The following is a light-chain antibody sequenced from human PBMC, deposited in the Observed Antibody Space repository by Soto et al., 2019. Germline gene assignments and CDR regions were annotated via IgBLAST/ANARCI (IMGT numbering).Light chain of an antibody. CDR2: GNS. CDR3: QSYDSSLSGWV. J-gene: IGLJ3*02. CDR1: SSNIGAGYD. Sequence: QSVLTQPPSASGAPGHRVTVSCTGSSSNIGAGYDVHWYQQLPGTAPKLLIYGNSNRPSGVPDRFSGSKSDTSASLAITGLQAEDEADYYCQSYDSSLSGWVFGGATKLTVL. V-gene: IGLV1-40*01.